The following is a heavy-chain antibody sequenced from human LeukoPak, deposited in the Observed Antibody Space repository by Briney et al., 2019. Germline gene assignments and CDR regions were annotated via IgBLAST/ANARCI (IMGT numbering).Heavy chain of an antibody. CDR2: IKEDGSEK. V-gene: IGHV3-7*01. D-gene: IGHD2/OR15-2a*01. CDR1: GFNFSSYW. Sequence: GGSLRLSCAVSGFNFSSYWMTWVRQAPGKGLEWLAMIKEDGSEKNYVDSVKGRFTISRDNARNSLYLQINSLRAEDTAVYYCARRGTQYCISSDCNPNWFDPWGQGTLVTVSS. J-gene: IGHJ5*02. CDR3: ARRGTQYCISSDCNPNWFDP.